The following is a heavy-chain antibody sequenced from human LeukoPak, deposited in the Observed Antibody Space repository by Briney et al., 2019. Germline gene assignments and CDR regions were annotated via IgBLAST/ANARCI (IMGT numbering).Heavy chain of an antibody. CDR1: GGSISSGGYS. Sequence: SETLSLTCAVSGGSISSGGYSWSWIRQPPGQGLEWIGYIYHSGSTYYNPSLKSRVTISVDRSKNQFSLKLSSVTAADTAVYYCARGGHPRGYMYYFDYWGQGTLVTVSS. CDR2: IYHSGST. D-gene: IGHD3-22*01. CDR3: ARGGHPRGYMYYFDY. J-gene: IGHJ4*02. V-gene: IGHV4-30-2*01.